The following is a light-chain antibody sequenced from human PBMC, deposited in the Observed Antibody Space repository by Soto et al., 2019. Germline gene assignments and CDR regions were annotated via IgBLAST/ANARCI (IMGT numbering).Light chain of an antibody. CDR2: DTY. CDR3: QKSSNWPQFT. Sequence: EIAMTQSPATLFVSPGQRATLSSGTSQSVSNNYLAWYQQKPGQAHTLIIYDTYTRATGIPDTFSGSGSGTEFTLTISSLQSADSAVYYCQKSSNWPQFTFGQGTRVEIK. CDR1: QSVSNN. J-gene: IGKJ5*01. V-gene: IGKV3-15*01.